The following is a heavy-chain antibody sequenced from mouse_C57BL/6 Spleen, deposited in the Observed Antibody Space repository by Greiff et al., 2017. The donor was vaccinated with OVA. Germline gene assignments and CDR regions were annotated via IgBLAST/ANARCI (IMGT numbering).Heavy chain of an antibody. V-gene: IGHV5-17*01. J-gene: IGHJ4*01. CDR1: GFTFSDYG. Sequence: EVKLQESGGGLVKPGGSLKLSCAASGFTFSDYGMHWVRQAPEKGLEWVAYISSGSSTIYYADTVKGRFTISRDNAKNTLFLQMTSLRAEDTAMYYCARPSHAMDYWGQGTSVTVSS. CDR2: ISSGSSTI. CDR3: ARPSHAMDY.